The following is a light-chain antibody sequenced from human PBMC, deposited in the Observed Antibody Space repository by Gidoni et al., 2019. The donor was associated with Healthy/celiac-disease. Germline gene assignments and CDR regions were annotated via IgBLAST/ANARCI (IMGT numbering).Light chain of an antibody. CDR3: GTWDSSHAV. J-gene: IGLJ7*01. Sequence: QSVLTQPPSVSAAPGQKVTISCSGSSSNIGNNYVSWYQQLPGTAPKLLIYENNKRSSGIPDRFSGSKSGTSATLGITGLQTGDEADYYCGTWDSSHAVFGGGTQLTVL. CDR1: SSNIGNNY. CDR2: ENN. V-gene: IGLV1-51*02.